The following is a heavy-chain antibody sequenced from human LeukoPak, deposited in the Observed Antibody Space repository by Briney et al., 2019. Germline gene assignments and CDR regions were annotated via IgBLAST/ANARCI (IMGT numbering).Heavy chain of an antibody. V-gene: IGHV3-74*01. J-gene: IGHJ4*02. CDR3: LPELGAKNYFDY. D-gene: IGHD1-14*01. CDR2: ISPTGSTT. Sequence: GGSLRLSCTASGFSFSGHWMHWARQLPGKGLVWVSRISPTGSTTSYADSVKGRFTVSRDNAKNTLYLQMNSLSAEDSAVYYCLPELGAKNYFDYWGQGTLVTVSS. CDR1: GFSFSGHW.